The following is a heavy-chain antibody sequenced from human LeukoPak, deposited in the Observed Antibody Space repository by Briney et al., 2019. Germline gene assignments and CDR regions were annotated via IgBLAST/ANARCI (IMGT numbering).Heavy chain of an antibody. CDR2: IYYSGST. Sequence: SETLPLTCTVSGSSISSYYWSGIRQPPGKGLEWIGYIYYSGSTNYNPSLKSRVTISVDTSKNQFSLKLSSVTAADTAVYYCARGGGDGWGYNWFDPWRQGTLVTVSS. V-gene: IGHV4-59*01. CDR3: ARGGGDGWGYNWFDP. CDR1: GSSISSYY. J-gene: IGHJ5*02. D-gene: IGHD2-21*02.